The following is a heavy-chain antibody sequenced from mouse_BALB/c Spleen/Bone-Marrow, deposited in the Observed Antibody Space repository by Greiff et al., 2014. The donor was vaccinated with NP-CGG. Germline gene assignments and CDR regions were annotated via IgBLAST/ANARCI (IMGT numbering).Heavy chain of an antibody. CDR1: GFSLTNYG. J-gene: IGHJ3*01. Sequence: VKLQQSGPSLVQPSRSLSITCTVSGFSLTNYGIYWVRQSPGKGLEWLGVIWRGGTTDYNAAFMSRLSITKDNSKSQVFFKMNSLQADDTAIYYCAKGHYGSSPFAYWGQGTLVTVSA. CDR3: AKGHYGSSPFAY. CDR2: IWRGGTT. V-gene: IGHV2-5-1*01. D-gene: IGHD1-1*01.